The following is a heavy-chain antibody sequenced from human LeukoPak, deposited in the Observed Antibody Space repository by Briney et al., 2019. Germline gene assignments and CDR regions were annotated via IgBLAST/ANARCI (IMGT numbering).Heavy chain of an antibody. CDR1: GGSISSGSYY. CDR3: ASGYSSSSGGDY. V-gene: IGHV4-61*02. D-gene: IGHD6-6*01. J-gene: IGHJ4*02. Sequence: SETLSLTCTVSGGSISSGSYYWSWIRQPAGKGLEWIGRIYTSGSTNYNPSLKSRVTMSVDTSKNQFSLKLSSVTAADTAVYYCASGYSSSSGGDYWGQGTLVTVSS. CDR2: IYTSGST.